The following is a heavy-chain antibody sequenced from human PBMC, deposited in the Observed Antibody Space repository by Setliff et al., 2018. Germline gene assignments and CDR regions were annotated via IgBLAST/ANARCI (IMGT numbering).Heavy chain of an antibody. D-gene: IGHD2-15*01. CDR2: ISSYNDVA. Sequence: ASVKVSCKTSGHIFSSYGITWVRQAPGQGLEWMGWISSYNDVANYAQNFQGRVTMTKDTSARAAYMELTSLRSDDTAMYFCAISTLSICSGGSCPNSFDLWGQGTMVTVSS. V-gene: IGHV1-18*01. J-gene: IGHJ3*01. CDR3: AISTLSICSGGSCPNSFDL. CDR1: GHIFSSYG.